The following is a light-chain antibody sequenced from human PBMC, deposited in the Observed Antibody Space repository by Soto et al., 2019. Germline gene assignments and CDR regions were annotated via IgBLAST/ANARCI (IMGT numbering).Light chain of an antibody. CDR3: SSFASSNTWV. J-gene: IGLJ3*02. Sequence: QSALTQPPSASGSPGQPVTISCTGTSSDVGAYNYVSWYQQHAGKAPKLVIYEVTKRPPGVPDRFSGSKSANTASLTVSGLQAEDEADYYCSSFASSNTWVFGGGTKLTVL. CDR2: EVT. V-gene: IGLV2-8*01. CDR1: SSDVGAYNY.